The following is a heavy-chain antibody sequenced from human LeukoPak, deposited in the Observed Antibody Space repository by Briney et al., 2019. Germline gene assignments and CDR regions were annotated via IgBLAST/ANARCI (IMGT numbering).Heavy chain of an antibody. CDR2: ISYDGSNK. Sequence: GGSLRLSCAASGFTFSSYAMHWVRQAPGKGLEWVAVISYDGSNKYYADSVKGRFTISRDNSKNTLYLQMNSLRAEDTAVYYCAREPHYGDFAGAEYFQHWGQGTLVTVSS. D-gene: IGHD4-17*01. V-gene: IGHV3-30-3*01. J-gene: IGHJ1*01. CDR3: AREPHYGDFAGAEYFQH. CDR1: GFTFSSYA.